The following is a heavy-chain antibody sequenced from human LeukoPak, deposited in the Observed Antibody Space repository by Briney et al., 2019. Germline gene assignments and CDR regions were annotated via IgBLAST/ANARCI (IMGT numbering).Heavy chain of an antibody. Sequence: HPGGSLTLSCAASGFTFSSYAMSWVRQAPGKGLEWVSDISGSGGSTYYADSVKGRSTISRDNSKNTLYLQMNSLRAEDTAVYYCAKDGGTVTHYYYYMDVWGKGTTVTVSS. V-gene: IGHV3-23*01. CDR1: GFTFSSYA. CDR3: AKDGGTVTHYYYYMDV. J-gene: IGHJ6*03. CDR2: ISGSGGST. D-gene: IGHD4-11*01.